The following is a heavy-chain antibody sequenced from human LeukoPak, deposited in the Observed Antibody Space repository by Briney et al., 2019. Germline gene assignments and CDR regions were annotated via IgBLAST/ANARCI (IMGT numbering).Heavy chain of an antibody. Sequence: GGSLRLSCAASGFTFSSYSMNWVRQAPGKGLEWVSSISSSSSYIYYADSVKGRFTISRDNAKNSLYLQMNSLRAEDTAVYYCAREINDYIWASYRTTYFDYWGQGTLVTVSS. V-gene: IGHV3-21*01. D-gene: IGHD3-16*02. CDR2: ISSSSSYI. CDR3: AREINDYIWASYRTTYFDY. CDR1: GFTFSSYS. J-gene: IGHJ4*02.